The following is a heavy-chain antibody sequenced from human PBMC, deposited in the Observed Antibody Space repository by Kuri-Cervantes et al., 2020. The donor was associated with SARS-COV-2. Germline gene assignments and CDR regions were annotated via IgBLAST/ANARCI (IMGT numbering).Heavy chain of an antibody. V-gene: IGHV4-34*01. J-gene: IGHJ5*02. CDR1: GGSFSGYY. CDR2: INHSGST. D-gene: IGHD2-15*01. Sequence: SQTLSLTCAVYGGSFSGYYWSWIRQPPGKGQEWIGEINHSGSTNYNPSLKSRVTISVDTSKNQFSLKLSSVTAADTAVYYCARGRQFWDIVVVVAARWFDPWGQGTLVTVSS. CDR3: ARGRQFWDIVVVVAARWFDP.